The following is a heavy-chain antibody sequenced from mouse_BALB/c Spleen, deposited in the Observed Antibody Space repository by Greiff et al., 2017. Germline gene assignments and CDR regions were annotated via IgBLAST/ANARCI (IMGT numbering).Heavy chain of an antibody. J-gene: IGHJ4*01. CDR1: GYTFTSYY. CDR3: ARLATTVVHAMDY. Sequence: QVQLQQSGPELVKPGASVRISCKASGYTFTSYYIHWVKQRPGQGLEWIGWIYPGNVNTKYNEKFKGKATLTADKSSSTAYMQLSSLTSEDSAVYYCARLATTVVHAMDYWGQGTSVTVSS. CDR2: IYPGNVNT. V-gene: IGHV1S56*01. D-gene: IGHD1-1*01.